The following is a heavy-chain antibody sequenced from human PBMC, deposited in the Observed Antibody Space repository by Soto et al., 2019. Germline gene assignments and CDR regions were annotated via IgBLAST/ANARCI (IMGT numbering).Heavy chain of an antibody. J-gene: IGHJ6*03. CDR3: ARDRLKSYMDV. D-gene: IGHD5-12*01. Sequence: SETLSLTCTVSGGSISRGGYYWSWVRQHPGKGLEWIGYIYYSGSTYYNPSLKSRVTISVDTSKNQFSLKLSSVTAADTAVYYCARDRLKSYMDVWGKGTTVTVSS. V-gene: IGHV4-31*03. CDR1: GGSISRGGYY. CDR2: IYYSGST.